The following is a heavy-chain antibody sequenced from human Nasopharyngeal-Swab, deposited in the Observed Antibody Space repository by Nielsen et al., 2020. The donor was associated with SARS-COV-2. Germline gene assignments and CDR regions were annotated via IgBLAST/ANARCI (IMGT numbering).Heavy chain of an antibody. CDR1: GFTFSSYW. D-gene: IGHD3-22*01. Sequence: GESLKISCAASGFTFSSYWMSWVRQAPGKGLEWVANIKQDGSEKYYVDSVKGRFTISRDNAKNSLYLQMNSLRAEDTAVYYCARSHRDYYDSSGSDDYWGQGTLGTVSS. J-gene: IGHJ4*02. V-gene: IGHV3-7*03. CDR3: ARSHRDYYDSSGSDDY. CDR2: IKQDGSEK.